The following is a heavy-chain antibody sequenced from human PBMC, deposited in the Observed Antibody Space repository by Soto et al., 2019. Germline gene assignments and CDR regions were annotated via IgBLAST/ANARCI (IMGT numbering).Heavy chain of an antibody. CDR1: SGPTRSHN. V-gene: IGHV4-59*08. CDR3: VRQGIDYLHGLVDV. J-gene: IGHJ6*02. D-gene: IGHD4-17*01. Sequence: QVQEQQSGPGLVKPSETLSLTCSVSSGPTRSHNWGWIRQAPGRGLEWIGYIYYTGITRYNPSLDSRVTISADTSARHISLTLSSVTAADTAVYYCVRQGIDYLHGLVDVWGQGTTVSVSS. CDR2: IYYTGIT.